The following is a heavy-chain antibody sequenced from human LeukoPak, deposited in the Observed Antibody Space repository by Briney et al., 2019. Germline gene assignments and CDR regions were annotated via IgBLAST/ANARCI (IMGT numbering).Heavy chain of an antibody. CDR1: GYTFTSYD. CDR2: MNPNSGNT. J-gene: IGHJ6*02. V-gene: IGHV1-8*01. CDR3: ARGLAGMVRGVIIPYYYYGMDV. Sequence: ASVKVSCKASGYTFTSYDINWVRQATGQGLEWMGWMNPNSGNTGYAQKFQGRVTMTRNTSISTAYMELSSLRSEDTAVYYCARGLAGMVRGVIIPYYYYGMDVWGQGTTATVSS. D-gene: IGHD3-10*01.